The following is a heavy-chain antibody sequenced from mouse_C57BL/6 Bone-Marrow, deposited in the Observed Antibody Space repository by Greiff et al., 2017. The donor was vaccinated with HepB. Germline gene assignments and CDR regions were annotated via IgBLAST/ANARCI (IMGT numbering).Heavy chain of an antibody. CDR2: ILPGSGST. CDR1: GYTFTGYW. CDR3: ASLWGFAY. Sequence: VQLQQSGAELMKPGASVKLSCKATGYTFTGYWIEWVKQRPGHGLEWIGEILPGSGSTNYNAKFKGKATFTADTSSNTAYMQLSSLTTEDSSIYYCASLWGFAYWCQGTLVTVSA. J-gene: IGHJ3*01. V-gene: IGHV1-9*01. D-gene: IGHD6-2*01.